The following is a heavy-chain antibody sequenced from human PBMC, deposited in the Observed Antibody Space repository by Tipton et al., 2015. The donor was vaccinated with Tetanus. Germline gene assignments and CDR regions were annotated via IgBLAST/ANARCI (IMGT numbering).Heavy chain of an antibody. Sequence: SLRLSCEASGFTFTHYYMHWVRQAPGKGLVWISRINSDGSKTIYADSVKGRFTISRDNAKNTLYLQMDSLRADDTAVYYCVRDPVAGLVSLDFWGQGILVTVSS. CDR1: GFTFTHYY. CDR2: INSDGSKT. CDR3: VRDPVAGLVSLDF. D-gene: IGHD6-19*01. J-gene: IGHJ4*02. V-gene: IGHV3-74*01.